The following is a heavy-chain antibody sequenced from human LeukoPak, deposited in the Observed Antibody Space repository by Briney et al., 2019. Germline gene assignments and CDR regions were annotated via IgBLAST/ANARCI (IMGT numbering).Heavy chain of an antibody. D-gene: IGHD3-10*01. V-gene: IGHV5-51*01. J-gene: IGHJ4*02. CDR2: IYPADSDT. Sequence: GESLKISCEGSGYNFPSYWIGWVRQMPGKGLESMGIIYPADSDTAYSPFFQGQVTISADKSISTVYLQWSSLKASDTAMYYCARQSRDGSKTRGYYFDHWGQGTLVTVSS. CDR3: ARQSRDGSKTRGYYFDH. CDR1: GYNFPSYW.